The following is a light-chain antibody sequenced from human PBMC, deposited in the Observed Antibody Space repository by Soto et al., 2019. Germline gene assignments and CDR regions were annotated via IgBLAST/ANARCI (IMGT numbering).Light chain of an antibody. CDR2: GSS. V-gene: IGKV3-20*01. CDR3: QQYGSSPPYT. J-gene: IGKJ2*01. Sequence: EIVLTQSPCTLSLSPGERATLSCRASQSVSGNYLAWYQQKPDQSPRLLIYGSSDRATGIPDRFSGSGSGTDFTLTINRVEPEDFAVYYCQQYGSSPPYTFGQGTKLEIK. CDR1: QSVSGNY.